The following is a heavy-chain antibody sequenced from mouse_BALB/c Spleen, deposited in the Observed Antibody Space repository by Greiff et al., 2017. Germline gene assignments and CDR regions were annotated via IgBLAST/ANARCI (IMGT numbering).Heavy chain of an antibody. J-gene: IGHJ4*01. CDR1: GFTFSSYY. Sequence: EVKVVESGGGLVKLGGSLKLSCAASGFTFSSYYMSWVRQTPEKRLELVAAINSNGGSTYYPDTVKGRFTISRDNAKNTLYLQMSSLKSEDTALYYCARRGTTAAMDYWGQGTSVTVSS. CDR2: INSNGGST. D-gene: IGHD1-2*01. CDR3: ARRGTTAAMDY. V-gene: IGHV5-6-2*01.